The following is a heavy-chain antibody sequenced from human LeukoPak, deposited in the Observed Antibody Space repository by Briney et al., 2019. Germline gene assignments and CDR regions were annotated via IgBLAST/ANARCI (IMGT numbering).Heavy chain of an antibody. J-gene: IGHJ4*02. CDR1: GFTFSNYM. CDR3: ARSAVVPAAATNDY. Sequence: GGSLRLSCAASGFTFSNYMMHWVRQAPGKGLVWVSRIKSDGITITYADSVKGRFTISRDNAKNTLYLQMNSLRSDDTAVYYCARSAVVPAAATNDYWGQGTLVTVSS. D-gene: IGHD2-2*01. V-gene: IGHV3-74*01. CDR2: IKSDGITI.